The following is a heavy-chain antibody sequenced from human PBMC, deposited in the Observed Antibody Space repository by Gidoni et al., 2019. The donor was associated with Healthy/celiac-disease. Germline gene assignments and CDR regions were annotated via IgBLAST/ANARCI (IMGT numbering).Heavy chain of an antibody. CDR2: ISYDGSNK. CDR1: GFTFSSYG. V-gene: IGHV3-30*03. J-gene: IGHJ6*02. D-gene: IGHD2-15*01. CDR3: AGYCSGGSCYGYYGMDV. Sequence: QVQLVESGGGVVQPGRSLRLSCAASGFTFSSYGMHWVRQAPGKGLEWVAVISYDGSNKYYADSVKGRFTISRDNSKNTLYLQMNSLRAEDTAVYYCAGYCSGGSCYGYYGMDVWGQGTTVTVSS.